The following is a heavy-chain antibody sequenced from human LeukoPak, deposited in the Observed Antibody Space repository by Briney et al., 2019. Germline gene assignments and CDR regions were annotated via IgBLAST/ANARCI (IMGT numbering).Heavy chain of an antibody. CDR2: ISAYNGNT. J-gene: IGHJ5*02. CDR3: ARVPPGASSSWYILFDNWFDP. CDR1: GYTFMRYG. Sequence: ASVKVSCKASGYTFMRYGISWVRQAPGQGLEWMGWISAYNGNTNYAQKLQGRVTMTTDTSTSTAYMELRSLRSDDTAVYYCARVPPGASSSWYILFDNWFDPWGQGTLVTVSS. V-gene: IGHV1-18*01. D-gene: IGHD6-13*01.